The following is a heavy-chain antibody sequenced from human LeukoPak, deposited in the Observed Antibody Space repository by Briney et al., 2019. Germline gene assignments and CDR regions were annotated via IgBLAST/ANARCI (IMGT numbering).Heavy chain of an antibody. CDR3: ARVVPAATHFDY. Sequence: SETLSLTCTVSSGSISTYYWSWIRQPPGKGLEWIGYIYYSETTKYNPSLKSRVTISVDTSKNQFSLKLSSVTAADTAVYYCARVVPAATHFDYWGQGTLVTVSS. D-gene: IGHD2-2*01. CDR2: IYYSETT. CDR1: SGSISTYY. V-gene: IGHV4-59*01. J-gene: IGHJ4*02.